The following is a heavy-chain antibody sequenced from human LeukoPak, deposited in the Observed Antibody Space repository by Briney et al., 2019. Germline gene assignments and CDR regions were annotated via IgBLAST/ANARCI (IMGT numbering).Heavy chain of an antibody. Sequence: GSLRLSCAASGFTFSSYAMSWVRPASGKGLEWVSAISGSGGSTYYADSVKGRFTISRDNSKNTLYLQMNSLRAEDTAVYYCATQWELELLFDYWGQGTLVTVSS. V-gene: IGHV3-23*01. CDR2: ISGSGGST. CDR3: ATQWELELLFDY. D-gene: IGHD1-7*01. CDR1: GFTFSSYA. J-gene: IGHJ4*02.